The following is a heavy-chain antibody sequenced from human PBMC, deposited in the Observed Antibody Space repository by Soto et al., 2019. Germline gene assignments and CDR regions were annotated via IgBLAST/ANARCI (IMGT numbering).Heavy chain of an antibody. CDR1: GFTFSSYA. J-gene: IGHJ4*02. CDR2: ISGSGGST. CDR3: AKDPGRYYDGSGYPESSY. V-gene: IGHV3-23*01. Sequence: GGSLRLSCAASGFTFSSYAMSWVRQAPGKGLEWVSAISGSGGSTYYADSVKGRFTISRDNSKNTLYLQMNSLRAEDTAVYYCAKDPGRYYDGSGYPESSYWGRGTLVTVSS. D-gene: IGHD3-22*01.